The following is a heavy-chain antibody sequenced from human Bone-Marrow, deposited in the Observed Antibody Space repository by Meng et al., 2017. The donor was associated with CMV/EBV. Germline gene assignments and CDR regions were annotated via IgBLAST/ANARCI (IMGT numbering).Heavy chain of an antibody. Sequence: SETLSLTCTVSGGSISSYYWSWIRQPPGKGLEWIGYIYYSVNTNYYPSLKSRVTISVDTSKSQFSLKLSSVTAADTAVYYCARVATVTTSYYYGMVVWGPGTTVTVSS. CDR1: GGSISSYY. D-gene: IGHD4-17*01. CDR2: IYYSVNT. V-gene: IGHV4-59*01. CDR3: ARVATVTTSYYYGMVV. J-gene: IGHJ6*02.